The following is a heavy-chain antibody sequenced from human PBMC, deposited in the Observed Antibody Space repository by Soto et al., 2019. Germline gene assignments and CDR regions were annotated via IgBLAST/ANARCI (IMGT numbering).Heavy chain of an antibody. CDR3: ARAGLHVWGSYRLDYFDY. D-gene: IGHD3-16*02. Sequence: QVQLQESGPGLVKPSGTLPLTCAVSGGSISSSNWLSWVRQPPGKGLEWIGEIYHSGSTNYNPSLKSRVTISVDKSKNQCTLKLSCVTAADTGVYYCARAGLHVWGSYRLDYFDYRGQGTLVTVPS. V-gene: IGHV4-4*02. CDR1: GGSISSSNW. CDR2: IYHSGST. J-gene: IGHJ4*02.